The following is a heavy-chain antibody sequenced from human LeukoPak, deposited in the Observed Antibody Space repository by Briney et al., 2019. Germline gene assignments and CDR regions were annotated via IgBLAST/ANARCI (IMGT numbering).Heavy chain of an antibody. D-gene: IGHD3-10*01. V-gene: IGHV3-64*01. Sequence: GGSLRLSCAASGFTFSSYAMHWVRQAPGKGLEYVSAISSNGGSTYYANSVKGRFTISRDNSKNTLYLQMNSLRAEDTAVYCCARGGTYGSGSPFGYWGQGTLVTVSS. CDR3: ARGGTYGSGSPFGY. CDR2: ISSNGGST. J-gene: IGHJ4*02. CDR1: GFTFSSYA.